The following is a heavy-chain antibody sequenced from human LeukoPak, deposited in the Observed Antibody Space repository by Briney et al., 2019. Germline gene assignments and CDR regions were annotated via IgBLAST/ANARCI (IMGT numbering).Heavy chain of an antibody. D-gene: IGHD5-24*01. Sequence: SETLSLTCAVSGGSLSSGGHFWGWIRQYPGKGLEWIGCISHSGTTYRNPSLKSRVTISVDTSRNQFSLELSSVTAADTAVYYCARERRDGHNYSDFWGQGALVTVSS. CDR1: GGSLSSGGHF. CDR2: ISHSGTT. CDR3: ARERRDGHNYSDF. V-gene: IGHV4-31*11. J-gene: IGHJ4*02.